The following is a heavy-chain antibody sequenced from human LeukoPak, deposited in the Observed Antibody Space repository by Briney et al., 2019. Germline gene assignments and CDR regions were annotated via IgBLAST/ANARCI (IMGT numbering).Heavy chain of an antibody. J-gene: IGHJ6*03. CDR3: AKAARRLDYYYYMDV. CDR1: GFTFDDYA. D-gene: IGHD6-6*01. CDR2: ISWNSGSI. Sequence: PGRSLRLSCAASGFTFDDYAMHWVRHAPGKGLEWVSGISWNSGSIGYADSVKGRFTISRDNAKNSLYLQMNSLRAEDTALYYCAKAARRLDYYYYMDVWGKGTTVTVSS. V-gene: IGHV3-9*01.